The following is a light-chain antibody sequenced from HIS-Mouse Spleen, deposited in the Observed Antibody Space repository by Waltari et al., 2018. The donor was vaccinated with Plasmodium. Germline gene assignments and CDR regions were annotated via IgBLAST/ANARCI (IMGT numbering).Light chain of an antibody. CDR2: KDS. CDR1: ALPTQL. V-gene: IGLV3-25*03. Sequence: SYELTQPPSVSVSPGQTARITCSGDALPTQLASCYQQKPGQAPVLVIYKDSERPSGIPERFSGSSSGTTVTLTISGVQAEDEADYYCQSADSSGTPNWVFGGGTKLTVL. J-gene: IGLJ3*02. CDR3: QSADSSGTPNWV.